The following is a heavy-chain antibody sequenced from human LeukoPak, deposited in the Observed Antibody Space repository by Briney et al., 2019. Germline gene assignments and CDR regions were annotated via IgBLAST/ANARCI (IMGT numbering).Heavy chain of an antibody. D-gene: IGHD3-22*01. V-gene: IGHV1-2*02. J-gene: IGHJ4*02. CDR1: GYTFTGNY. CDR3: ARTKYYYDSSGSPIDY. CDR2: INPNSGGT. Sequence: ASVKVSCKASGYTFTGNYMHWVRQAPGQGLEWMGWINPNSGGTNYAQKFQGRVTMTRDTSISTAYMELSRLRSDDTAVYYCARTKYYYDSSGSPIDYWGQGTLVTVSS.